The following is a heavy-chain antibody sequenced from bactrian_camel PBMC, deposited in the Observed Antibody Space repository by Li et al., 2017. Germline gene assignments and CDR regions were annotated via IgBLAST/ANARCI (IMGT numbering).Heavy chain of an antibody. CDR3: ATLLGWYVAIDY. V-gene: IGHV3S53*01. Sequence: HVQLVESGGGSVQAGGSLRLSCTAPGFTSKRCGMDWYRLREGKQREWVAVIDHDGTPRYPDSTKGRFTISVNKTGDTVYLQMNSLKSEDTALYYCATLLGWYVAIDYWGQGTQVTVS. CDR1: GFTSKRCG. CDR2: IDHDGTP. J-gene: IGHJ4*01. D-gene: IGHD6*01.